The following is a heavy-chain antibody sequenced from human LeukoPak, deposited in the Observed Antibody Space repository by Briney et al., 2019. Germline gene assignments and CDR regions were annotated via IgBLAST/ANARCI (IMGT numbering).Heavy chain of an antibody. V-gene: IGHV4-59*01. CDR2: IYYSGST. CDR3: ARGLMMAVAGRGEFHY. Sequence: SETLSLTCTVSGRSISSYYGRWIRQPPGKGLEWIGYIYYSGSTNYNPSLKSRVTISVDTSKNQFSLKLSSVTAADTAVYYCARGLMMAVAGRGEFHYWGQGTLVTVSS. D-gene: IGHD6-13*01. J-gene: IGHJ4*02. CDR1: GRSISSYY.